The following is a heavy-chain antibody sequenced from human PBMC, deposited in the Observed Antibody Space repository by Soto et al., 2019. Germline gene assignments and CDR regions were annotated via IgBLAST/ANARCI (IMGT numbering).Heavy chain of an antibody. D-gene: IGHD6-13*01. CDR1: GFTFSGSA. CDR2: IRSKANSYAT. J-gene: IGHJ6*02. CDR3: TRRRLGSRSFSTYYYYGMEV. Sequence: PXESLRLSCAASGFTFSGSAMHWVRQASGKGLEWVGRIRSKANSYATAYAASVKGRFTISRDDSKNTAYLQMNSLKTEDTAVYYCTRRRLGSRSFSTYYYYGMEVWGQGTTVTVSS. V-gene: IGHV3-73*01.